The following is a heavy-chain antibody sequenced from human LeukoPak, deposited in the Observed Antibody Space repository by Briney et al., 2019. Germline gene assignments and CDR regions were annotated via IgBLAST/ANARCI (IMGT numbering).Heavy chain of an antibody. J-gene: IGHJ4*02. Sequence: SETLSLTCTVSGGSISSSSYYWGWIRQPPGKGLEWIGSIYYSGSTYYNPSLKSRVTISVDTSKNQFSLRLSSVTAADTAVYYCGRGVDAYKGGNSWGQGTLVTVSS. CDR2: IYYSGST. CDR3: GRGVDAYKGGNS. D-gene: IGHD5-24*01. V-gene: IGHV4-39*01. CDR1: GGSISSSSYY.